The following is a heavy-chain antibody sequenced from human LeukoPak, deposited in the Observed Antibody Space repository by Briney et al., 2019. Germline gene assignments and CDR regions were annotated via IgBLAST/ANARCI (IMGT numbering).Heavy chain of an antibody. V-gene: IGHV3-21*01. J-gene: IGHJ6*03. CDR1: GFTFSNYN. D-gene: IGHD1-26*01. CDR3: ARDPYSGSYGNYYYYYMDV. CDR2: ITSTSSYI. Sequence: GGSLRLSCAASGFTFSNYNMNWVRQAPGKGLEWISSITSTSSYIYYADSVRGRFTISRDNAKNSLYLQMHSLRAEDTALYFCARDPYSGSYGNYYYYYMDVWGKGTTVTVSS.